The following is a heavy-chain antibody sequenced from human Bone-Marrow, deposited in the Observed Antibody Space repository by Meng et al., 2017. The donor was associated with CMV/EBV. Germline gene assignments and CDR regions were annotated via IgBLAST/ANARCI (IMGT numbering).Heavy chain of an antibody. CDR1: GYSFTSYW. D-gene: IGHD5-12*01. V-gene: IGHV5-51*01. Sequence: KVSCKGSGYSFTSYWIGWVRQMPGKGLEWMGIIYPGDSDTRYSPSFQGQVTISADKSVSTAYLQWSSLKASDTAMYYCARRVLPSGYDYWGQGTLVTFSS. CDR2: IYPGDSDT. J-gene: IGHJ4*02. CDR3: ARRVLPSGYDY.